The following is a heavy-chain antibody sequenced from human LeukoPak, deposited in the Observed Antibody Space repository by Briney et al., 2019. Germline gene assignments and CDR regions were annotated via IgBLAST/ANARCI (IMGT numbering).Heavy chain of an antibody. CDR3: ARPRITMVRGRGNNWFDP. D-gene: IGHD3-10*01. CDR1: GYTFTGYY. V-gene: IGHV1-2*02. J-gene: IGHJ5*02. CDR2: INPNSGGT. Sequence: GASVKVSCKASGYTFTGYYMHWVRQAPGRGLEWMGWINPNSGGTNYAQKFQGRVTMTRDTSISTAYMELSRLRSDDTAVYYCARPRITMVRGRGNNWFDPWGQGTLVTVSS.